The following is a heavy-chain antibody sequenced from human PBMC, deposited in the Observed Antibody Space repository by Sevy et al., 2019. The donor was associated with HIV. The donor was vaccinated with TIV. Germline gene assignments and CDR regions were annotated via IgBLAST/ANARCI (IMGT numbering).Heavy chain of an antibody. CDR3: ARGARGTLPSYYYYTLNI. J-gene: IGHJ6*02. D-gene: IGHD3-16*01. Sequence: GESLKISCKGSGYSFTDYWIGWVRQKPGKGLEWMGIIYPGDSGTIYSPYFQGQVTISVDKSTSTAYLQWSSLKASDAAIFYCARGARGTLPSYYYYTLNIWGQGTTVTVSS. CDR1: GYSFTDYW. V-gene: IGHV5-51*01. CDR2: IYPGDSGT.